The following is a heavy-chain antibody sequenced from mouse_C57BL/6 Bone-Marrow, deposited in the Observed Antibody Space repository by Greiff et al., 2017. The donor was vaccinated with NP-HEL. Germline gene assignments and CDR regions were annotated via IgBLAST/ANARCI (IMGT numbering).Heavy chain of an antibody. V-gene: IGHV1-81*01. CDR3: ARGGITTVVARLDY. J-gene: IGHJ2*01. D-gene: IGHD1-1*01. Sequence: VQVVESGAELARPGASVKLSCKASGYTFTSYGISWVKQRTGQGLEWIGEIYPRSGNTYYNEKFKGKATLTADKSSSAAYMELRSLTSEDSAVYFCARGGITTVVARLDYWGQGTTLTVSS. CDR2: IYPRSGNT. CDR1: GYTFTSYG.